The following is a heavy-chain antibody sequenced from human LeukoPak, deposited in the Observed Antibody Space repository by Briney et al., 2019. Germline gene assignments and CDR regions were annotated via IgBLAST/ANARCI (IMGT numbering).Heavy chain of an antibody. J-gene: IGHJ4*02. D-gene: IGHD1-1*01. Sequence: GGSLRLSCSASGFTFSNFAMHWVRQAPGKGLEYISAINNNGGSTYHADSVKGRFTISRDNSKNTLFLQMSSLRTEDTAMYYCVKRSDTSGTTSHFDFWGQGTLVTVSS. V-gene: IGHV3-64D*06. CDR2: INNNGGST. CDR1: GFTFSNFA. CDR3: VKRSDTSGTTSHFDF.